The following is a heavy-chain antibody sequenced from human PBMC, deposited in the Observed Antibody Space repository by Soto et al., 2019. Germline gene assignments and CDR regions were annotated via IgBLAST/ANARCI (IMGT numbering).Heavy chain of an antibody. CDR2: IYYSGST. J-gene: IGHJ4*02. CDR3: ARHVDIVVVVAANYFDY. CDR1: GGSISSSSYY. Sequence: SETLSLTCTVSGGSISSSSYYWGWIRQPPGKGLEWIGSIYYSGSTYYNPSLKSRVTISVDTSKNQFSLKLSSVTAADTAVYYCARHVDIVVVVAANYFDYWGQGTLVTVSS. V-gene: IGHV4-39*01. D-gene: IGHD2-15*01.